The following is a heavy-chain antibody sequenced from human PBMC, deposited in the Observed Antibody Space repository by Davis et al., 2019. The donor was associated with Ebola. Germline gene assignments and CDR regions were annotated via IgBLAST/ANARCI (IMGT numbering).Heavy chain of an antibody. Sequence: GGSLRLSCAASGFMFSNYAMNWVRQAPGKGLEWVSGISWNSDNIGYADSVKGRFTIPRDNAKNSLYLQMNSLRTEDMAFYYCVKGGGSSWFNNWFDPWGQGTLVIVSS. CDR3: VKGGGSSWFNNWFDP. CDR2: ISWNSDNI. J-gene: IGHJ5*02. V-gene: IGHV3-9*03. D-gene: IGHD6-13*01. CDR1: GFMFSNYA.